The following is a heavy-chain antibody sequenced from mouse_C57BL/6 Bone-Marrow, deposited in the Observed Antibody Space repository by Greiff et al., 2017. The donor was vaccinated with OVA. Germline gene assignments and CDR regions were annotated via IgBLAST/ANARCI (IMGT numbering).Heavy chain of an antibody. Sequence: VKLMESGPGLVAPSQSLSITCTVSGFSLTSYGVHWVRQPPGKGLEWLVVLWSDGGTTYNSAPKSRLSISKDNSKSQVFLQMNSLQTDDTAMYNGARHGETYSVAFDYWGQGTLVTVSA. CDR1: GFSLTSYG. CDR3: ARHGETYSVAFDY. J-gene: IGHJ3*01. V-gene: IGHV2-6-1*01. D-gene: IGHD2-10*01. CDR2: LWSDGGT.